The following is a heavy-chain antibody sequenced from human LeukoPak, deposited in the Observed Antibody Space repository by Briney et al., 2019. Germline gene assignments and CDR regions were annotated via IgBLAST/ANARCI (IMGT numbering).Heavy chain of an antibody. CDR2: IYSSGST. CDR3: ARGPSYSSRAYFDY. CDR1: GGSISNYY. J-gene: IGHJ4*02. D-gene: IGHD2-21*01. V-gene: IGHV4-4*07. Sequence: SETLSLTCTVSGGSISNYYWSWIRHPAGKGLEWVGRIYSSGSTNYTPSPKSRVTMSVDTSKNQFSLHLSSVTAADTAVYYCARGPSYSSRAYFDYWGQRTLVTVSS.